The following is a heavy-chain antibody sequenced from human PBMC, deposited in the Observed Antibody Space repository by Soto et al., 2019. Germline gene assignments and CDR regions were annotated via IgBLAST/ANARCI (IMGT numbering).Heavy chain of an antibody. J-gene: IGHJ4*02. V-gene: IGHV3-23*01. CDR2: SSDRRTGNT. CDR3: TTWLTAHFDY. Sequence: XGSLRLSCAASGFTFSSYTLNWVRRAPGKGLDWVATSSDRRTGNTHYSDSVRGRFTLSRDYSRNILFLQMDSLRADDTALYYCTTWLTAHFDYWGRGTQVTVSS. CDR1: GFTFSSYT. D-gene: IGHD2-21*02.